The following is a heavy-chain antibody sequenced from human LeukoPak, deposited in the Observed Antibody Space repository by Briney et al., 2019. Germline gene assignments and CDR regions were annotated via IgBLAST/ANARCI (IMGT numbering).Heavy chain of an antibody. V-gene: IGHV4-59*01. J-gene: IGHJ4*02. D-gene: IGHD3-10*01. CDR1: GGSINTYY. CDR3: ARSRVTMVRGSPNWNFDY. CDR2: IYYSGST. Sequence: PSETLSLTCTVSGGSINTYYWSWIRQPPGKGLEWIGYIYYSGSTNYNPSLKSRVIILVDTSKNQFSLKLSSVTAADTAVYYCARSRVTMVRGSPNWNFDYWGQGILFTVSS.